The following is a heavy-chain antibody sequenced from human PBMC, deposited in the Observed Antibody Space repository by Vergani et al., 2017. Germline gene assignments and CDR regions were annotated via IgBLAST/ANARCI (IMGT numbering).Heavy chain of an antibody. D-gene: IGHD3-9*01. V-gene: IGHV4-59*01. Sequence: QVQLQESGPGLVKPSETLSLTCTVSGGSISSYYWSWIRQPPGKGLEWIGYIYYSGSTNYNPSLKSRVTISVDTSKNQFSLKLSSVTAADTAVYYWARDAGAYYDILTGYTGFDPWGQGTLVTVSS. J-gene: IGHJ5*02. CDR2: IYYSGST. CDR3: ARDAGAYYDILTGYTGFDP. CDR1: GGSISSYY.